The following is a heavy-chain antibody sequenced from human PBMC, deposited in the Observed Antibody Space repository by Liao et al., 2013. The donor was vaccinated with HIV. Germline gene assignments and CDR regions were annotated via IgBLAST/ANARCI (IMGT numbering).Heavy chain of an antibody. CDR1: GESFSDYY. CDR2: IYYSGST. J-gene: IGHJ6*03. V-gene: IGHV4-34*11. CDR3: ASHDYGVLRGSLKDYYYYMDV. Sequence: QVQLQQWGAGLLKPSETLSLTCAVYGESFSDYYWSWIRQPAGKGLEWIGYIYYSGSTNYNPSLKSRVTISVDTSKNQFSLKLSSVTAADTAVYYCASHDYGVLRGSLKDYYYYMDVWGKGTTVTVSS. D-gene: IGHD4-17*01.